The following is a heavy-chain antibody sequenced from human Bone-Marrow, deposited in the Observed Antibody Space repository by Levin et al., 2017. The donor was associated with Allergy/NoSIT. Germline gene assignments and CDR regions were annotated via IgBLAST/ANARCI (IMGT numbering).Heavy chain of an antibody. CDR2: IKSKTDGGTT. CDR3: PTDQRNGDHPG. J-gene: IGHJ4*02. CDR1: GFTFSNAW. V-gene: IGHV3-15*01. Sequence: GESLKISCAASGFTFSNAWMSWVRQAPGKGLEWVGRIKSKTDGGTTDYAAPGKGRFTISRDDSKNTLYLQMNSLKTEDTAVYYCPTDQRNGDHPGGGQGTLVTVSS. D-gene: IGHD4-17*01.